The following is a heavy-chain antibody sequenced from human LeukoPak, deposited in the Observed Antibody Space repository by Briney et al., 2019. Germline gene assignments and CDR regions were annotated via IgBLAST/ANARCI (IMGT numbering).Heavy chain of an antibody. CDR2: INPNSGGT. J-gene: IGHJ5*02. V-gene: IGHV1-2*02. D-gene: IGHD6-13*01. Sequence: ASVKVSCKASGYTFTSYGISWVRQAPGQGLEWMGWINPNSGGTNYAQKFQGRVTMTRDTSISTAYMELSRLRSDDTAVYYCARASSSWYRNWFDPWGQGTLVTVSS. CDR1: GYTFTSYG. CDR3: ARASSSWYRNWFDP.